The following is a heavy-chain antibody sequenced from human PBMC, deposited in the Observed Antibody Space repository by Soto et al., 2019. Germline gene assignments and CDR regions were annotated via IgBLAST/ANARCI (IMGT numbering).Heavy chain of an antibody. CDR1: GFTFSSYW. CDR3: ARSRGSGGVEYNMDV. Sequence: EVQLVESGGGLVQPGGSLRLSCAASGFTFSSYWMHWVRQGPGEGLAWVSRIMSEGSGTTYADSVQGRFTISRDKAKNTLYLQMNSLRAEDTAVYHCARSRGSGGVEYNMDVWGQVTTVTVS. V-gene: IGHV3-74*01. CDR2: IMSEGSGT. J-gene: IGHJ6*02. D-gene: IGHD3-16*01.